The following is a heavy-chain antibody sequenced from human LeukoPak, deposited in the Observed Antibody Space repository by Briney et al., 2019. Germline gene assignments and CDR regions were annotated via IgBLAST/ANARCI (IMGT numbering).Heavy chain of an antibody. Sequence: SETLSLTCTVSGGSISSSSYYWGWIRQPPGKGLEWIGSIYYSGSTYYNPSLKSRVTISVDTSKNQFSLKLSSVTAADTAVYYCARHGYDSSGCLYYYYYYMDVWGKGTTVTISS. V-gene: IGHV4-39*07. D-gene: IGHD3-22*01. CDR3: ARHGYDSSGCLYYYYYYMDV. CDR1: GGSISSSSYY. J-gene: IGHJ6*03. CDR2: IYYSGST.